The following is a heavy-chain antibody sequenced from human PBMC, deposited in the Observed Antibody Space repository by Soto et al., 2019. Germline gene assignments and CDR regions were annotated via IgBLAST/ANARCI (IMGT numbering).Heavy chain of an antibody. V-gene: IGHV4-31*03. Sequence: SETLSLTCTVSGGSISSGGYYWSWIRQHPGKGLEWIGYIYYSGSTYYNPSLKSRVTISVDTSKNQFSLKLSSVTAADTAVYYCAREEGAYCSSTSCSRSFFDYWGQGTLVTVSS. CDR1: GGSISSGGYY. CDR2: IYYSGST. J-gene: IGHJ4*02. D-gene: IGHD2-2*01. CDR3: AREEGAYCSSTSCSRSFFDY.